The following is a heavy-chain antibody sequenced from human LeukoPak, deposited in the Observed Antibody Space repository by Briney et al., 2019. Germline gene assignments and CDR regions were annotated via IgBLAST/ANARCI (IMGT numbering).Heavy chain of an antibody. CDR1: GGSISSYY. Sequence: SETLSLICTVSGGSISSYYWSWIRQPPGEGLEWIGYIYYSGSTNYNPSLKSRVAIPVDTSKNQFSLNLTSVTTADTAVYYCARQYDYSNPPDYWGQGTLVTVSS. D-gene: IGHD4-11*01. CDR3: ARQYDYSNPPDY. V-gene: IGHV4-59*01. J-gene: IGHJ4*02. CDR2: IYYSGST.